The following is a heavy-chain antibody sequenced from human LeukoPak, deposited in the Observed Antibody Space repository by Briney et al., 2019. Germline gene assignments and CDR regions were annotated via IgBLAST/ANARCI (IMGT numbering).Heavy chain of an antibody. Sequence: SETLSLTCAVYGGSFSGYYWSWIRQPPGKGLEWIGEINHSGSTNYNPSLKSRVTISVDTSKNQFSLKLSSVTAADTAVYYCARDFHPWGQATLVTVSS. CDR2: INHSGST. V-gene: IGHV4-34*01. CDR3: ARDFHP. CDR1: GGSFSGYY. J-gene: IGHJ5*02. D-gene: IGHD3-3*01.